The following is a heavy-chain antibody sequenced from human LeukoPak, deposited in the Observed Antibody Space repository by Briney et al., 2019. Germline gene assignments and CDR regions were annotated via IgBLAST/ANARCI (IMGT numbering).Heavy chain of an antibody. V-gene: IGHV1-58*01. Sequence: GASVKLSCKATGFTFTSTAVQWVRQARGQRLEWIGWIVVGCGNTTYAQKFQERVTITRGMSTSTAYMELSSLRFEDTAVYYCAADGPLGGYDFDFWGQGTLVTVSS. D-gene: IGHD5-12*01. CDR1: GFTFTSTA. J-gene: IGHJ4*02. CDR3: AADGPLGGYDFDF. CDR2: IVVGCGNT.